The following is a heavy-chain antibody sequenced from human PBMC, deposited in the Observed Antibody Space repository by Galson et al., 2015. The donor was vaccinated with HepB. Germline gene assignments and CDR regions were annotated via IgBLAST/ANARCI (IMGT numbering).Heavy chain of an antibody. V-gene: IGHV3-72*01. Sequence: SLRLSCAASGFTFSDYYMEWVRQAPGKGLEWVGRVRHEARRYSTDYVASGEGRFTISRDDSKNSLYLQMDSLKTEDTAVYYCSRTLPGIDLDYWGQGTLVTVSS. CDR1: GFTFSDYY. D-gene: IGHD3-3*02. CDR3: SRTLPGIDLDY. J-gene: IGHJ4*02. CDR2: VRHEARRYST.